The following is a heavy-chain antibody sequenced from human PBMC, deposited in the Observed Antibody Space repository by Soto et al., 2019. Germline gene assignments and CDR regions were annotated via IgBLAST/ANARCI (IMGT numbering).Heavy chain of an antibody. CDR2: ISGSGGST. Sequence: GGSLRLSCAASGFTFSSYAMSWVRQAPGKGLEWVSAISGSGGSTYYADSVKGRFTISRDNSKNTLYLQMNSLRAEDTAVYYCAPKVVVITHETLFDYWGQGTLVTVSS. J-gene: IGHJ4*02. CDR3: APKVVVITHETLFDY. CDR1: GFTFSSYA. V-gene: IGHV3-23*01. D-gene: IGHD3-22*01.